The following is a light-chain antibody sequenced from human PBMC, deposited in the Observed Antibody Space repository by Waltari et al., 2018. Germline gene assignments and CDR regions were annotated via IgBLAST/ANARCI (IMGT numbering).Light chain of an antibody. CDR3: SSYTTISTVV. Sequence: QSALTQPASVSGSPGQSITISCTGTSSDVGYYNYVSWYQQHPVKAPKLMIYDVSDRPSGVSNRFSGSKSGNTASLTISGLQAEDEADYYCSSYTTISTVVFGGGTKLTVL. V-gene: IGLV2-14*03. CDR1: SSDVGYYNY. J-gene: IGLJ2*01. CDR2: DVS.